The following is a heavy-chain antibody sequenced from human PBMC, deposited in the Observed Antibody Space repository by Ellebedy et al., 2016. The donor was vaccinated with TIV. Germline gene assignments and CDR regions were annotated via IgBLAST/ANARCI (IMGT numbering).Heavy chain of an antibody. CDR3: ARSSSQVRTFDY. V-gene: IGHV5-51*01. J-gene: IGHJ4*02. CDR2: IYPGDSDT. CDR1: GYSFTSYW. Sequence: PGGSLRLSCKGSGYSFTSYWIGWVRQMPGKGLEWMGIIYPGDSDTRYSPSFQGQVTISADKSISTAYLQWSSLKASDTAMYYCARSSSQVRTFDYWGQGTLVTVSS. D-gene: IGHD6-6*01.